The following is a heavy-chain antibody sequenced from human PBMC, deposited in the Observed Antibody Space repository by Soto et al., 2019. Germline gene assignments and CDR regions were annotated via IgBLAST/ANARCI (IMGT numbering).Heavy chain of an antibody. V-gene: IGHV4-34*01. CDR3: ARGHSRQRYCSGGSCYLSTTHFDY. J-gene: IGHJ4*02. CDR1: GGSFSGYY. CDR2: INHSGST. D-gene: IGHD2-15*01. Sequence: PSETLSLTCAVHGGSFSGYYWSWIRQPPGKGLEWIGEINHSGSTNYNPSRKSRVTISVDTSKNQISLKLSSVTAADTAVYYCARGHSRQRYCSGGSCYLSTTHFDYWGQGTLVTVSS.